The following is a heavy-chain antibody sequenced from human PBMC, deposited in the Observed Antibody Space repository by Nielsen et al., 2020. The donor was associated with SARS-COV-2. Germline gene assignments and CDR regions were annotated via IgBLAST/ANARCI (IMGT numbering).Heavy chain of an antibody. CDR3: ATSTPLVRSAWFDP. D-gene: IGHD3-3*01. CDR1: RYTFTGYY. Sequence: ASVKVSCKASRYTFTGYYMHWVRQAPGQGLEWMGRINTNSGDTNYAQNFQGRVTMTRDTSISTAYMELSSLRSEDTAVYYCATSTPLVRSAWFDPWGQGTLVTVSS. V-gene: IGHV1-2*06. J-gene: IGHJ5*02. CDR2: INTNSGDT.